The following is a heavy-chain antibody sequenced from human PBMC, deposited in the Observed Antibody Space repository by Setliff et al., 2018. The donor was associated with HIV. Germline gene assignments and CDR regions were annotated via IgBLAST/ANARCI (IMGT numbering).Heavy chain of an antibody. J-gene: IGHJ4*02. V-gene: IGHV4-4*09. CDR2: IYTSRGT. Sequence: SETLSLTCTGSGDSIDDFYWSWIRQPPGQGLEWIGYIYTSRGTNYNHSLRTRVIISVDTSNQFSLKLSSVTAADAAVYYCARSPSYRSSWEYYFDYWGPGILVTVSS. CDR3: ARSPSYRSSWEYYFDY. CDR1: GDSIDDFY. D-gene: IGHD6-13*01.